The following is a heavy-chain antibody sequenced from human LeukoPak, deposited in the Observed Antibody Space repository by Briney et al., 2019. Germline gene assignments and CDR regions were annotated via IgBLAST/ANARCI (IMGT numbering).Heavy chain of an antibody. Sequence: GGSLRLSCVGSGFIFINYAMSWVRQAPGKGLEWVSAIGGRDGSTYYADSVKGRFTISRDNSKNTLYVQMNSLRAEDTAVYYCAKGHYYGSGSLDYWGQGTLVTVSS. V-gene: IGHV3-23*01. CDR2: IGGRDGST. D-gene: IGHD3-10*01. CDR1: GFIFINYA. CDR3: AKGHYYGSGSLDY. J-gene: IGHJ4*02.